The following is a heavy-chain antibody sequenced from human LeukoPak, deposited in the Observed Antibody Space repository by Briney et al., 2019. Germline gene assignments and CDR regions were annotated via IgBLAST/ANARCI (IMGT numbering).Heavy chain of an antibody. Sequence: ISSSGSTIYYPDSVKGRFTISRDNAKNSLYLQMNSLRAEDTAVYYCASREKYCSSTSCYLFWGQGTLVTVSS. J-gene: IGHJ4*02. CDR3: ASREKYCSSTSCYLF. V-gene: IGHV3-11*01. CDR2: ISSSGSTI. D-gene: IGHD2-2*01.